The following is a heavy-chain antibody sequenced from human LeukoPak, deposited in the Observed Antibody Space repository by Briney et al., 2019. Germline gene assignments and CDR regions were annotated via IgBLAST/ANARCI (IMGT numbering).Heavy chain of an antibody. CDR2: IYYSGST. V-gene: IGHV4-59*08. D-gene: IGHD6-13*01. Sequence: SETLSLTCTVSGASISSDYWNWIRKPPGKGLEWIGYIYYSGSTNYNPSLKSRVTISVDTSKNQFSLKLSSVTAADTAVYYCAVMYSSSWYWFDPWGQGTLVTVSS. CDR3: AVMYSSSWYWFDP. J-gene: IGHJ5*02. CDR1: GASISSDY.